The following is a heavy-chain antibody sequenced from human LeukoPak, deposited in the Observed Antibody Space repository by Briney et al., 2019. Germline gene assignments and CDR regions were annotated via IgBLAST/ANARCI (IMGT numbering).Heavy chain of an antibody. CDR3: ARASYYYGSGSPPRFDP. V-gene: IGHV5-51*01. Sequence: HGESLKISCKGSGYSFTSYWIGWVRQMPGKGLEWMGIIYPGDSDTRYSPSFQGQVTISADKSISTAYLQWSSLKASDTAMYYCARASYYYGSGSPPRFDPWGQGTLVTVSS. CDR1: GYSFTSYW. D-gene: IGHD3-10*01. J-gene: IGHJ5*02. CDR2: IYPGDSDT.